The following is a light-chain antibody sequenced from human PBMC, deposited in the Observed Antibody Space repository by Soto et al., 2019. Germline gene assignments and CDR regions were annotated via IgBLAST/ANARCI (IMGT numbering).Light chain of an antibody. Sequence: ESVLTQSPGTLSLSTGERATLSCRASQSITDNFLAWYQQKPGQAPRLLIYDASNRATGIPARFSGSGSGTDFTLTISSLEPEDFAVYYCQQRSNWITFGQGTRLEIK. CDR3: QQRSNWIT. V-gene: IGKV3-11*01. CDR2: DAS. J-gene: IGKJ5*01. CDR1: QSITDNF.